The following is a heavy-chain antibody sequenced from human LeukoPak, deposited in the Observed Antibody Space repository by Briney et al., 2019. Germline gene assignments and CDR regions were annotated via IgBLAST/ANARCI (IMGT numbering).Heavy chain of an antibody. CDR3: ARLPYCSSTSCPDAFDI. J-gene: IGHJ3*02. CDR1: GGSISDYY. V-gene: IGHV4-4*07. D-gene: IGHD2-2*01. CDR2: IYTSGST. Sequence: PSETLSLTCTVSGGSISDYYWNWIRQPAGKGLEWIGRIYTSGSTNYSPSLKSRVTMSVDTSKDQFSLKLSSVTAADTAVCYCARLPYCSSTSCPDAFDIWGQGTMVTVSS.